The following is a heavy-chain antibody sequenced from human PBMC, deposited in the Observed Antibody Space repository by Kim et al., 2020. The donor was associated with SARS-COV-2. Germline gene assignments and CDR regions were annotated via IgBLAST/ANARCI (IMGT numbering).Heavy chain of an antibody. J-gene: IGHJ4*02. CDR3: ARYTSTWYLDY. V-gene: IGHV6-1*01. CDR2: S. D-gene: IGHD6-13*01. Sequence: SDYGGSVRSRITISPDTTNSQVSLQLNSVTPEETAVYYCARYTSTWYLDYWGQGTLVTVSS.